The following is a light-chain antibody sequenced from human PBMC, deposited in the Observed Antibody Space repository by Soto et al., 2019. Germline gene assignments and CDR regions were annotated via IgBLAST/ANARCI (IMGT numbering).Light chain of an antibody. Sequence: QSALTQPRSVSGSPGQSVTISCTGPSSDVGGYNYDSWYRHHPGKAPQVMIYAVTKRPAGVPERFSGSKSGNTASLTISGLQAEDEADYYCCAYAGRFVFGTGTKLTVL. CDR3: CAYAGRFV. CDR1: SSDVGGYNY. J-gene: IGLJ1*01. CDR2: AVT. V-gene: IGLV2-11*01.